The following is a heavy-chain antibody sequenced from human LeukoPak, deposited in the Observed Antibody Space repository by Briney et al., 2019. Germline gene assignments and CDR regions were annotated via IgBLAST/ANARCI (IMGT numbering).Heavy chain of an antibody. J-gene: IGHJ6*03. V-gene: IGHV4-34*01. CDR1: GGSFSGYY. Sequence: PSETLSLTCAVYGGSFSGYYWSWIRQPPGKGLEWIGEINHSGSTNYNPSLKSRVTISVDTSKNQFSLKLSSVTAADTAVYYCARFGQGYGYYYYYYMDVWGKGTTVTVSS. CDR2: INHSGST. CDR3: ARFGQGYGYYYYYYMDV. D-gene: IGHD5-18*01.